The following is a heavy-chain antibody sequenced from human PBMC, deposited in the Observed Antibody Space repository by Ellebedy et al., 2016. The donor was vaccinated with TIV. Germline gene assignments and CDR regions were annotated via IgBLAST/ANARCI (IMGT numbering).Heavy chain of an antibody. Sequence: GESLKISCAASGLTFNIYVMNWVRQAPGKGLEWVSTISGSGGRTHYADSVKGRFTISRDNSKNTLYLQVNSLRAEDTARYFCAKDLHIQRQWGFDHWGQGILVTVSS. J-gene: IGHJ4*02. D-gene: IGHD5-18*01. CDR2: ISGSGGRT. V-gene: IGHV3-23*01. CDR3: AKDLHIQRQWGFDH. CDR1: GLTFNIYV.